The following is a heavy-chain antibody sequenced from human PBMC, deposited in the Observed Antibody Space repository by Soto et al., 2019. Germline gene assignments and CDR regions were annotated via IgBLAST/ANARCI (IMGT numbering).Heavy chain of an antibody. CDR1: GGSIYTYY. CDR3: ARVKGGTTRRAFDY. Sequence: SETLSLTCNVSGGSIYTYYWNWIRQSPGKGLEWIGYIYDNGGAYYSPSLKGRVVISVDRSENQFSLRLSSVTAADTAVYYCARVKGGTTRRAFDYWGQGTLVTVSS. CDR2: IYDNGGA. D-gene: IGHD1-7*01. V-gene: IGHV4-59*12. J-gene: IGHJ4*02.